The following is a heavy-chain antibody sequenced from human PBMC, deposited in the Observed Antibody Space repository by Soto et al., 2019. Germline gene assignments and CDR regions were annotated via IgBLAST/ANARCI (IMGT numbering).Heavy chain of an antibody. J-gene: IGHJ6*02. V-gene: IGHV3-33*08. CDR2: IWYDGSNK. Sequence: GGSLRLSCAGSGFTFSDYYMSWIRQAPGKGLEWVAVIWYDGSNKYYADSVKGRSTISRDNSKNTLYLQMNSLRAEDTAVYYCARDWSGYDRRTRYYGMDVWGQGTTVTVSS. CDR1: GFTFSDYY. CDR3: ARDWSGYDRRTRYYGMDV. D-gene: IGHD5-12*01.